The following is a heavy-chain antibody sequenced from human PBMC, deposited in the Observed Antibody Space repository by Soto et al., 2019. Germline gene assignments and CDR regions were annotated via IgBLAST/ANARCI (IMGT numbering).Heavy chain of an antibody. V-gene: IGHV3-11*01. J-gene: IGHJ4*02. CDR1: GFTFSDYY. CDR3: AKASTWYPYFDY. CDR2: ISSSGSTI. Sequence: PGGSLRLSCAASGFTFSDYYMIWIRQAPGKGLKWVSYISSSGSTIYYADSVKGRFTVSRDNSKNTLYLQMNTLTAEDTAVYYCAKASTWYPYFDYWGQGTLVTVSS. D-gene: IGHD6-13*01.